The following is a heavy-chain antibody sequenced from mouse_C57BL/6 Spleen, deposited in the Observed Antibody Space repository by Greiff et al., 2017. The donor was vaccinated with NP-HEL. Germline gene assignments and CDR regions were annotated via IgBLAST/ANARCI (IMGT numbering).Heavy chain of an antibody. CDR3: ARYDYYGSTPFAY. D-gene: IGHD1-1*01. CDR2: IYPGDGDT. V-gene: IGHV1-82*01. J-gene: IGHJ3*01. Sequence: VKLQESGPELVKPGASVKISCKASGYAFSSSWMNWVKQRPGKGLEWIGRIYPGDGDTNYNGKFKGKATLTADKSSSTAYMQLSSLTSEDSAVYFCARYDYYGSTPFAYWGQGTLVTVSA. CDR1: GYAFSSSW.